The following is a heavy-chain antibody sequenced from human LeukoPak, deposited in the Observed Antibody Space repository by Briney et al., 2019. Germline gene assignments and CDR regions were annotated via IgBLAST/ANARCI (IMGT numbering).Heavy chain of an antibody. D-gene: IGHD6-6*01. V-gene: IGHV6-1*01. CDR3: ARSSIAARYNWFDP. CDR2: TYYRSKWYN. J-gene: IGHJ5*02. CDR1: GDSVSSNSAA. Sequence: QTLSLTCAISGDSVSSNSAAWNWIRQSPSRGLEWLGRTYYRSKWYNDYAVSVKSRITINPDTSKNQFSLQLNSVTPEDTAVYYCARSSIAARYNWFDPWGQGTLVTVSS.